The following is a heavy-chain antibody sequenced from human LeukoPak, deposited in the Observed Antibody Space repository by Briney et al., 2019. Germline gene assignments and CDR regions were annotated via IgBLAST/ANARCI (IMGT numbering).Heavy chain of an antibody. Sequence: PSETLSLTCAVSGGSISSGGYSWSWIRQPPGKGLEWIGYMHYTGTTNYNPSLKSRVTISIDTSKNQFSLKLSSVTASDTAVYYCARHQWVPAIDIWGQGTMVTVSS. V-gene: IGHV4-61*08. CDR1: GGSISSGGYS. J-gene: IGHJ3*02. CDR3: ARHQWVPAIDI. D-gene: IGHD1-26*01. CDR2: MHYTGTT.